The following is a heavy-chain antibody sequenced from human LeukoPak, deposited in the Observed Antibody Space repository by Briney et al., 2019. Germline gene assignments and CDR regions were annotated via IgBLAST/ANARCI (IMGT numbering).Heavy chain of an antibody. CDR2: IIPIFGTA. D-gene: IGHD3-22*01. J-gene: IGHJ4*02. V-gene: IGHV1-69*13. CDR3: ARVYYYDSSGYYPLTG. Sequence: SVKVSCKASGYTFTDYYIHWVRQAPGQGLEWMGGIIPIFGTANYAQKFQGRVTITADESTSTAYMELSSLRSEDTAVYYCARVYYYDSSGYYPLTGWGQGTLVTVSS. CDR1: GYTFTDYY.